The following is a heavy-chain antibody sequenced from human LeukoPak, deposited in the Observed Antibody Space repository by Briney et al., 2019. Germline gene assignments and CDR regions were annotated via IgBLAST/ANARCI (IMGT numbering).Heavy chain of an antibody. V-gene: IGHV3-23*01. J-gene: IGHJ6*03. CDR1: GFTFSNYG. CDR3: ARAKFSAYTGNPGARKSSYDMDV. Sequence: GGTLRLSCAASGFTFSNYGMSWVRQAPGKGLEWVSGISGGGGSTYYADSVKGRFTISRDNAKNSLYLQMNSLRAEDTAVYYCARAKFSAYTGNPGARKSSYDMDVWGKGTTVTVSS. D-gene: IGHD1-26*01. CDR2: ISGGGGST.